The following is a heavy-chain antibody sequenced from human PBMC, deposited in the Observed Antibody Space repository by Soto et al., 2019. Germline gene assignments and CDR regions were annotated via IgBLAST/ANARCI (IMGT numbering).Heavy chain of an antibody. CDR1: GFTFSRDG. D-gene: IGHD4-17*01. CDR2: ITDNGGST. J-gene: IGHJ4*02. V-gene: IGHV3-23*01. Sequence: LRLSCAASGFTFSRDGMSWVRQAPGKGLEWVSLITDNGGSTYYADSVKGRFTISRDNTKNTLFLQMNSLRAEDTAVYYCAKERATTTAFDYWGQRALVTVSS. CDR3: AKERATTTAFDY.